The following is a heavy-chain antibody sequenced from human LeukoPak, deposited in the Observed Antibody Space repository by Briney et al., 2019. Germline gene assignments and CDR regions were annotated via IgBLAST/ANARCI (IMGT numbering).Heavy chain of an antibody. Sequence: PSETLSLTCAVSGYSISSGYYWGWIRPPPGKGLEWMGIIYHSGSTYYNPSLKSRVTISVATTKNHFSLKLSSATAADTAVYYCASQSGILKAFDYWGQGTLVTVSS. CDR3: ASQSGILKAFDY. V-gene: IGHV4-38-2*01. D-gene: IGHD1-26*01. J-gene: IGHJ4*02. CDR1: GYSISSGYY. CDR2: IYHSGST.